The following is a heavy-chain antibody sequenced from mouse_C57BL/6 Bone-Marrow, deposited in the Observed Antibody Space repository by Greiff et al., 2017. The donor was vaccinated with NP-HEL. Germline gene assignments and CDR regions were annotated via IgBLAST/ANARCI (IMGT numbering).Heavy chain of an antibody. D-gene: IGHD1-1*01. V-gene: IGHV2-6*01. Sequence: VQVVESGPGLVAPSQCLSITCTVSGFSLTSYGVDWVRQSPGKGLEWLGVIWGVGSTNYNSALKSRLSISKDNSKSQVFLKMNSLQTDDTAMYYCASLYGSSAYWGQGTLVTVSA. CDR2: IWGVGST. J-gene: IGHJ3*01. CDR1: GFSLTSYG. CDR3: ASLYGSSAY.